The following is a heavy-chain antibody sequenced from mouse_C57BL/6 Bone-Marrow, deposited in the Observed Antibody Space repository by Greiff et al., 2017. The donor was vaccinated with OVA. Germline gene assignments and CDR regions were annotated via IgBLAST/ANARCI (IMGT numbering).Heavy chain of an antibody. Sequence: QVQLKQPGAELVMPGASVKLSCKASGYTFTSYWMHWVKQRPGQGLEWIGEIDPSDSYTNYNQKFKGKSTLTVDKSPSTAYMQRSSLTSEDSAVYYCAREGGWLPPFADWGKGTLVTVSA. CDR3: AREGGWLPPFAD. CDR1: GYTFTSYW. V-gene: IGHV1-69*01. D-gene: IGHD2-3*01. CDR2: IDPSDSYT. J-gene: IGHJ3*01.